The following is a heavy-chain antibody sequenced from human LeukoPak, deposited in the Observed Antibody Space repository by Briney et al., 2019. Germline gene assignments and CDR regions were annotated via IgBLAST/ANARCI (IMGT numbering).Heavy chain of an antibody. CDR2: ISYDGSNK. D-gene: IGHD1/OR15-1a*01. J-gene: IGHJ4*02. Sequence: GGSLRLSCAASGFTFSSYAMHWVRQAPGKGLEWVAVISYDGSNKYYADSVKGRSTISRDNSKNTLYLQMNSLRAEDTAVYYCARENWYKFDYWGQGTLVSVSS. CDR1: GFTFSSYA. V-gene: IGHV3-30-3*01. CDR3: ARENWYKFDY.